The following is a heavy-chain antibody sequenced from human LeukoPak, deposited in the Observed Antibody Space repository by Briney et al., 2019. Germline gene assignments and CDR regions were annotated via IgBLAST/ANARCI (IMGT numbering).Heavy chain of an antibody. J-gene: IGHJ4*02. CDR1: GGSFSGYY. D-gene: IGHD2-21*02. V-gene: IGHV4-34*01. Sequence: SETLSLTCAVYGGSFSGYYWSWIRQPPGKGLEWIGEINHSGSTNYNPSLKSRVTISVDTSKNQSSLKLSSVTAADTAVYYCARGLLDCGGDCYEYYFDYWGQGTLVTVSS. CDR3: ARGLLDCGGDCYEYYFDY. CDR2: INHSGST.